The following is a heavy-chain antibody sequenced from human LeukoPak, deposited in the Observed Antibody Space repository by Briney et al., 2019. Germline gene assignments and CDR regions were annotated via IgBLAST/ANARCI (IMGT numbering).Heavy chain of an antibody. D-gene: IGHD3-10*01. CDR1: GYTFTGYY. J-gene: IGHJ4*02. V-gene: IGHV1-2*02. Sequence: ASVEVSCKASGYTFTGYYMHWVRQAPGQGLEWMGWINPNSGGTNYAQKFQGRVTMTRDTSISTAYMELSRLRSDDTAVYYCARSMVRGVITAPDYWGQGTLVTVSS. CDR3: ARSMVRGVITAPDY. CDR2: INPNSGGT.